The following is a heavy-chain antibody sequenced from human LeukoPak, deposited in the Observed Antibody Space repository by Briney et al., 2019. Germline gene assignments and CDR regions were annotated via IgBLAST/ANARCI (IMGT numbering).Heavy chain of an antibody. J-gene: IGHJ4*02. Sequence: GGSLRLSCAASGFTFSRSWMHWVRQAPGKGLVWVSRNDGSTTSYADSVKGRFTISRDNAKKTLFLQMNSLRAEDTGVYYCTRGPAANSGNYYVGDYWGQGTLVTVSS. D-gene: IGHD1-26*01. CDR1: GFTFSRSW. CDR2: NDGSTT. V-gene: IGHV3-74*01. CDR3: TRGPAANSGNYYVGDY.